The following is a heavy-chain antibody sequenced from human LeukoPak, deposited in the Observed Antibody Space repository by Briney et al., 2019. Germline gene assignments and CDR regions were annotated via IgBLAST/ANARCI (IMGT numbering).Heavy chain of an antibody. J-gene: IGHJ3*02. V-gene: IGHV3-21*01. CDR1: GFTFSSYS. Sequence: PGGSLRLSCAASGFTFSSYSMNWVRQAPGKGLEWVSSISSSSSYIYYADSVKGRFTISRDNVKNSLYLQMNSLRAEDTAVYYCARLGYCSGGSCYGAFDIWGQGTMVTVSS. CDR2: ISSSSSYI. D-gene: IGHD2-15*01. CDR3: ARLGYCSGGSCYGAFDI.